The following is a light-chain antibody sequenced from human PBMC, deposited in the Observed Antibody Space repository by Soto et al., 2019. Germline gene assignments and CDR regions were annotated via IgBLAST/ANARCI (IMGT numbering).Light chain of an antibody. V-gene: IGKV1-33*01. CDR1: QDISDY. CDR3: QQYDDIPYT. J-gene: IGKJ2*01. Sequence: DIQMTQSPSSLSASVGDRVTITCQASQDISDYVNWYQQKPGKAPNLLIYEAVNLKTGVPSRFSASLSGTEFTYTISSLQPEDFATYVCQQYDDIPYTFGQGTKLEIK. CDR2: EAV.